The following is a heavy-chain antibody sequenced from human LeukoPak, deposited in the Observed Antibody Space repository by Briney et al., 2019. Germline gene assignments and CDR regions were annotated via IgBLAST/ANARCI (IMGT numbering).Heavy chain of an antibody. V-gene: IGHV1-69*13. CDR2: IIPIFGTA. J-gene: IGHJ3*02. Sequence: SVKVSCKASGGTFSSNGISWVRQAPGQGLEWMGGIIPIFGTANYAQKFQGRVTITADESTSTAYMELSSLRSEDTAVYYCARGYNWNHDIWGQGTMVTVSS. CDR1: GGTFSSNG. CDR3: ARGYNWNHDI. D-gene: IGHD1-14*01.